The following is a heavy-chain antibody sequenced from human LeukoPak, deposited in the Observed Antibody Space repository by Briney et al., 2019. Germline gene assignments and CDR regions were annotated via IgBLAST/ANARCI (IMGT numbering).Heavy chain of an antibody. J-gene: IGHJ4*02. CDR2: ISAYNGNT. V-gene: IGHV1-18*01. D-gene: IGHD3-22*01. Sequence: ASVTVSCKASGYTFTSYGISWVRQAPGQGLEWMGWISAYNGNTNYAQKLQGRVTMTTDTSTSTAYMELRSLRSDGTAVYYCARDRTEGGSGYYIFWGQGTLVTVSS. CDR3: ARDRTEGGSGYYIF. CDR1: GYTFTSYG.